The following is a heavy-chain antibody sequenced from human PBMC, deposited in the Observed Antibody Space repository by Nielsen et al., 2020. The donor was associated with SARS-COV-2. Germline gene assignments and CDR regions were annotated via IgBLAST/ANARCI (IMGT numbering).Heavy chain of an antibody. D-gene: IGHD1-26*01. CDR3: AKDGIYGRGGMDV. V-gene: IGHV3-30*18. CDR1: GFTFSSYG. Sequence: GGSLRLSCAASGFTFSSYGMHWVRQAPGKGPEWVAVISYDGSNKYYADSVKGRFTISRDNSKNTLYLQMNSLRAKDTAVYYCAKDGIYGRGGMDVWGQGTTVTVSS. J-gene: IGHJ6*02. CDR2: ISYDGSNK.